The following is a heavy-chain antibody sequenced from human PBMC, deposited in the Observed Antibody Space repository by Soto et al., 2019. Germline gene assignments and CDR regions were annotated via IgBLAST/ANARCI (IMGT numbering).Heavy chain of an antibody. J-gene: IGHJ4*02. CDR1: EFTFSTYA. V-gene: IGHV3-23*01. Sequence: GGSLRLSCAASEFTFSTYAMTWVRQAPGRGLQWVATISDSGSTIYYADPVKGRFTISRDNSKNTLYLQMNSLRAEDTAVYYCAKDRGVEMATNFDYWGQGTLVTVSS. CDR2: ISDSGSTI. D-gene: IGHD5-12*01. CDR3: AKDRGVEMATNFDY.